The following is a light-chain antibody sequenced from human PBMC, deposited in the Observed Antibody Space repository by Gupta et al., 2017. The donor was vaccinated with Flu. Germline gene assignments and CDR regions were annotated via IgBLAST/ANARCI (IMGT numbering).Light chain of an antibody. CDR1: SGHSSYA. CDR3: QTWGTGIQV. J-gene: IGLJ3*02. V-gene: IGLV4-69*01. Sequence: QLVLTQSPSASASLGASVTLTCTLSSGHSSYAIAWHQQQPEKGPRYLMKLNSDGSHSKGDGIPDRFSGSSSGAERYLTISSLRSEDEADYYCQTWGTGIQVFGGGTKLTVL. CDR2: LNSDGSH.